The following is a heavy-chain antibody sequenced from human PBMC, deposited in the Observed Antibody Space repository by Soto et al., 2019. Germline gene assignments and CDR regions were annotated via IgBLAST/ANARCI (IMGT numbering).Heavy chain of an antibody. CDR3: AREDRDRETGLVPAAIDGMDV. CDR1: GGTFRRYS. J-gene: IGHJ6*02. V-gene: IGHV1-69*08. Sequence: QVQLVQSGAEVNKPGSSVKVSCKASGGTFRRYSITWVRQAPGQGLEWIGRIIPIFGIASYAQKFQGRVTITADESTSTAYMELSRLRSDDTAVYYCAREDRDRETGLVPAAIDGMDVWGQGTTVTVSS. CDR2: IIPIFGIA. D-gene: IGHD2-2*01.